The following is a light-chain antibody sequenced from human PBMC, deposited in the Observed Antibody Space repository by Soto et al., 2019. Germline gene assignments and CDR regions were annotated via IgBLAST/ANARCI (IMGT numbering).Light chain of an antibody. V-gene: IGLV2-8*01. CDR2: EVT. J-gene: IGLJ1*01. Sequence: QSVLTQPPSASGSPGQSVTISCTGTSSDVGGYNYASWYQQHPGKAPKLMIFEVTKRPSGVPDRFSGSKSGNTASLTVSGLQAEDEADYYCSSYAGSNNSVFGTGTKVT. CDR1: SSDVGGYNY. CDR3: SSYAGSNNSV.